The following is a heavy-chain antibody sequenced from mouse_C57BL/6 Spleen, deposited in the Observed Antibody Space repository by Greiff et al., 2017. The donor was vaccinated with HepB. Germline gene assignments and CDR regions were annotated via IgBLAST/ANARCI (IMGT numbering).Heavy chain of an antibody. D-gene: IGHD3-3*01. V-gene: IGHV1-26*01. CDR2: INPNNGGT. CDR3: ARLGYYFDY. J-gene: IGHJ2*01. CDR1: GYTFTDYY. Sequence: VQLQQSGPELVKPGASVKISCKASGYTFTDYYMNWVKQSHGKSLEWIGDINPNNGGTSYNQKFKGKATLAVDKSSSTAYMELRSLTSDDSAVYYCARLGYYFDYWGQGTTLTVSS.